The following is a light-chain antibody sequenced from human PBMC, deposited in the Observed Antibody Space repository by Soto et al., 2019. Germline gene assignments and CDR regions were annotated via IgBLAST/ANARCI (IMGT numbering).Light chain of an antibody. CDR2: AAY. CDR1: QIIGSW. V-gene: IGKV1-12*02. J-gene: IGKJ3*01. CDR3: QQANSFPFT. Sequence: DLQMTQSPSSVSASIGDRLTITCRASQIIGSWLDWYQQNPGKAPTLLIYAAYSLKSGVPSRFSCSGSGTDFTLTITSLQADDSATDYCQQANSFPFTFGPGTKVDIK.